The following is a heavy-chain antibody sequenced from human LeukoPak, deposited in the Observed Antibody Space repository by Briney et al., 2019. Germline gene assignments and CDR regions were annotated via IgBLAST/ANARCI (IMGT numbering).Heavy chain of an antibody. CDR3: AKVIFGVVRYPFDY. CDR2: ISWNSGSI. D-gene: IGHD3-3*01. Sequence: GGSLRLSCAASGFTFDDYAMHWVRQAPGKGLEWDSGISWNSGSIGYADSVKGRFTISRDNAKNSLYLQMNSLRAEDMALYYCAKVIFGVVRYPFDYWGPGTLVTVSS. CDR1: GFTFDDYA. V-gene: IGHV3-9*03. J-gene: IGHJ4*02.